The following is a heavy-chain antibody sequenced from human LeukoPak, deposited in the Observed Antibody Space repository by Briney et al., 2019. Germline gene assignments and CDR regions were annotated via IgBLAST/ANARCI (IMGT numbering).Heavy chain of an antibody. CDR1: GFAFNTYA. D-gene: IGHD6-19*01. Sequence: GGSLRLSCAASGFAFNTYAMVWVRQAPGSGLEWVAFIRYDGTNTYYSDSVMGRFTISRDNAKNTLYLQLDSLRAEDTAVYYCARGLAVAGSSWFDPWSQGTLVSVSS. J-gene: IGHJ5*02. V-gene: IGHV3-30*02. CDR3: ARGLAVAGSSWFDP. CDR2: IRYDGTNT.